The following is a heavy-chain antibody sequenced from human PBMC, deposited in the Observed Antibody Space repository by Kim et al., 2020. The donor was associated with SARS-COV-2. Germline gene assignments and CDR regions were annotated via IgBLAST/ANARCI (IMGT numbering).Heavy chain of an antibody. J-gene: IGHJ5*02. CDR2: INHSGST. CDR1: IGSFSGYN. V-gene: IGHV4-34*01. CDR3: ARGGWYNSGNNYGT. D-gene: IGHD3-10*01. Sequence: SETLSLTCAVYIGSFSGYNWSWIRQPPGKGLEWIGEINHSGSTNYNPSLKSRVTISVDTSKNQFSLKLSSVTAADTAVYYCARGGWYNSGNNYGTWGQGTLVTVSS.